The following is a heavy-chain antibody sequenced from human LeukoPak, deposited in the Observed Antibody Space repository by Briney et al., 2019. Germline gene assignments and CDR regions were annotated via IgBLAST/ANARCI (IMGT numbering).Heavy chain of an antibody. J-gene: IGHJ5*02. Sequence: GASVKVSCKASGGTFSSYAISWVRQAPGQGLEWMGGIIPIFGTANYAQKFQGRVTITADESTSTAYMELGSLRSEDTAVYYCARAGEVDYYGSGSYPLLNWFDPWGQGTLVTVSS. CDR3: ARAGEVDYYGSGSYPLLNWFDP. CDR1: GGTFSSYA. CDR2: IIPIFGTA. D-gene: IGHD3-10*01. V-gene: IGHV1-69*01.